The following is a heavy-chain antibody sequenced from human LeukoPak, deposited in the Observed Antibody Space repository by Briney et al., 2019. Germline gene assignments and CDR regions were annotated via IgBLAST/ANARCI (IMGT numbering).Heavy chain of an antibody. CDR2: IYYTGST. D-gene: IGHD3-22*01. CDR3: ARSRSSGHDYRFDY. CDR1: GGSISSYY. J-gene: IGHJ4*02. V-gene: IGHV4-59*08. Sequence: SETLSLTCTVSGGSISSYYWSWIRQPPGKGLEWIGYIYYTGSTNYNPSLKSRVTISVDTSKNQFSLKLTSVTAADTAVYYCARSRSSGHDYRFDYWGQGTLVTVSS.